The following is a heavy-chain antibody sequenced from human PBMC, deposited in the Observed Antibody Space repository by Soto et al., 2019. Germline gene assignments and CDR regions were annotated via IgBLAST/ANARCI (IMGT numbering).Heavy chain of an antibody. CDR1: EGTFNSYA. V-gene: IGHV1-69*01. Sequence: QAKVVQSGAEVRKPGSSVKLSCKASEGTFNSYAIAWVLQAPGQGLEWMGGIIPYYNTLNYAQKFQDRVTITADDSTNTVYMELSSRRSDDTAVYFCASGASRWYPYFFDSWAQGTLVTVSS. CDR2: IIPYYNTL. CDR3: ASGASRWYPYFFDS. J-gene: IGHJ4*02. D-gene: IGHD6-13*01.